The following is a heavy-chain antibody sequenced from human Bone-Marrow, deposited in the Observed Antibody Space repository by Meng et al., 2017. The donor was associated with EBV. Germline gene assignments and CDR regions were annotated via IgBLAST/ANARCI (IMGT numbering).Heavy chain of an antibody. CDR2: IYYSGST. V-gene: IGHV4-59*01. CDR1: GGSISSYY. Sequence: QVPLQESGPGLVKPSEPLSLTCTVSGGSISSYYWSWIRQPPGKGLEWIGYIYYSGSTNYNPSLKSRVTISVDTSKNQFSLKLSSVTAADTAVYYCARSAHTEGWFNPWGQGTLVTVSS. J-gene: IGHJ5*02. CDR3: ARSAHTEGWFNP.